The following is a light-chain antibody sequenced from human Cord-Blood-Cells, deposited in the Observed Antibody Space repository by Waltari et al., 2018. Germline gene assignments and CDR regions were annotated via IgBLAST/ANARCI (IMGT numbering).Light chain of an antibody. CDR1: NIGSKS. Sequence: SYVLTQPPSVSVAPGKTARITCGGNNIGSKSVPWYQQKPGQAPVLVIYYDSDRASGIPGRFSGSNSGNTATLTSSRVEAGDEADHYCQVWDSSSDHYVFGTGTKVTVL. CDR3: QVWDSSSDHYV. V-gene: IGLV3-21*04. J-gene: IGLJ1*01. CDR2: YDS.